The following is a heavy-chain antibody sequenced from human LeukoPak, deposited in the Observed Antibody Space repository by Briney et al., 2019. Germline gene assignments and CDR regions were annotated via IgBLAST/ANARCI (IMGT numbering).Heavy chain of an antibody. J-gene: IGHJ4*02. V-gene: IGHV4-59*01. CDR2: IYYSGSN. CDR3: ARGPITGTTGYFDY. CDR1: GGPMSSYY. Sequence: SETLSLTCTVSGGPMSSYYWIWMRQPPGKGLEGIGYIYYSGSNNFNPSLKSRVTISVDTSKTQFSLKLSSVPAADTAVYYCARGPITGTTGYFDYWGQGTLVNVSS. D-gene: IGHD1-20*01.